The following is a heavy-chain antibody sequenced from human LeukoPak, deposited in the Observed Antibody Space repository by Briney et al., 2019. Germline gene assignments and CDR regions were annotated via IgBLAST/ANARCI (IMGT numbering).Heavy chain of an antibody. CDR3: ARRMSTSWASDY. CDR1: GFTDSLSY. D-gene: IGHD6-13*01. Sequence: GGSLRLSCAASGFTDSLSYMNWFRQAPGKGLEWVSVIYSGGGTYYAESVKGRFTISRDHSKNTLFLQMSSLKAEDTAVYYCARRMSTSWASDYWGQGTLVTVSS. J-gene: IGHJ4*02. V-gene: IGHV3-53*01. CDR2: IYSGGGT.